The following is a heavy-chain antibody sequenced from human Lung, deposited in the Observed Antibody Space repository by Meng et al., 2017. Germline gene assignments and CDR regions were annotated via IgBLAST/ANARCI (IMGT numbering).Heavy chain of an antibody. CDR2: MSFDGAQI. V-gene: IGHV3-30*01. Sequence: LGGSGGGVVQAGGSLILSCAASGFTFNTYAMHWVRQAPGKGLEWVSLMSFDGAQIYYSDSVRGRFTISRDNSKNTLYLQMNSLRAEDTAVYYCARDKPPNDVWGRGTLVTVSS. J-gene: IGHJ2*01. CDR3: ARDKPPNDV. CDR1: GFTFNTYA.